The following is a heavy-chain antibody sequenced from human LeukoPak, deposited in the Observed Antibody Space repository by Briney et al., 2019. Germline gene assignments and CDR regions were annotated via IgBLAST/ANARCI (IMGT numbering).Heavy chain of an antibody. CDR3: ARAPEGLRILSADY. D-gene: IGHD2/OR15-2a*01. Sequence: GGSLRLSCAVSGFTFSNYGMYWVRQAPGKGLEWVAVISYDGSEKYYADSVKGRFTISRDNSNNTLSVQMNSLRPEDTAVYYCARAPEGLRILSADYWGQGVLVTVSS. CDR2: ISYDGSEK. V-gene: IGHV3-30*03. J-gene: IGHJ4*02. CDR1: GFTFSNYG.